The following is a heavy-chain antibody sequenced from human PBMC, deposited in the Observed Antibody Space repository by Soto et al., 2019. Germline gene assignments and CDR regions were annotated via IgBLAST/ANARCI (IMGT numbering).Heavy chain of an antibody. CDR2: IYYSGST. J-gene: IGHJ4*02. CDR1: GGTISSGGYY. Sequence: TLSLTCTVSGGTISSGGYYWSWIRQHPGKGLEWIGYIYYSGSTYYNPPLKSRVTISVDTSKNQFSLKLSSVTAADTAVYYCARGLRGPFDYWGQGTLVTVSS. V-gene: IGHV4-31*03. CDR3: ARGLRGPFDY. D-gene: IGHD5-12*01.